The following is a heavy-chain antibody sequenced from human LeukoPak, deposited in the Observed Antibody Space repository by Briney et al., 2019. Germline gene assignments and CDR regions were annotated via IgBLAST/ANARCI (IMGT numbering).Heavy chain of an antibody. V-gene: IGHV3-11*01. CDR1: GFTVSSNY. CDR3: AASVWFGEYYNFDS. Sequence: PGGSLRLSCAASGFTVSSNYMTWIRQAPGKGLEWVSYIDTSGSTIYYADSVKGRFTISRDNAKNSLYLQMNSLRAEDTGVYYCAASVWFGEYYNFDSWGQGTLVTVSS. J-gene: IGHJ4*02. CDR2: IDTSGSTI. D-gene: IGHD3-10*01.